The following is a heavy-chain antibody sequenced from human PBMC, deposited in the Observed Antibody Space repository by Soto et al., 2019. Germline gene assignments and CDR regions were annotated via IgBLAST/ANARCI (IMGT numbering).Heavy chain of an antibody. V-gene: IGHV5-51*01. CDR1: GYSFTNYW. D-gene: IGHD6-13*01. CDR3: ARSPRSSPYFDY. J-gene: IGHJ4*02. Sequence: GESLKISCKGSGYSFTNYWIGWVRQLPGKGLEWMGIIYPGDHETRYSPSFHGKVTISADRSFNTAYLQWNSLEASDTAFYFCARSPRSSPYFDYWGQGALVTVSS. CDR2: IYPGDHET.